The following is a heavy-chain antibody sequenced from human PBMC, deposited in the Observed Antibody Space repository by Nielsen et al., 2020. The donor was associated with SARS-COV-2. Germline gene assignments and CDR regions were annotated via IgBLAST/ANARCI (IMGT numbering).Heavy chain of an antibody. CDR2: ISYDGSNK. Sequence: GSLKISCAASGFTFSSYAMHWVRQAPGKGLEWVAVISYDGSNKYYADSVKGRFTISRDNSKNTLYLQMNSLRAEDTAVYYCARDPAYSGYRNNFDYWGQGTLVTVSS. V-gene: IGHV3-30-3*01. CDR1: GFTFSSYA. D-gene: IGHD5-12*01. CDR3: ARDPAYSGYRNNFDY. J-gene: IGHJ4*02.